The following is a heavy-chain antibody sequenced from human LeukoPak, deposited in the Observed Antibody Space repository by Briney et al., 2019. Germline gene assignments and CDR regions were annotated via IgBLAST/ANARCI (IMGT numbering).Heavy chain of an antibody. J-gene: IGHJ5*02. CDR3: ARSGDGNWFDP. D-gene: IGHD2-21*02. Sequence: EQFSRKATGSTITTFDVSWVRQALGKGLEWMGWISAYNGDTNYAQKFQGRVTMTTDTSTYTAYMELRSLRSDDTAVYYCARSGDGNWFDPWGQGTLVIVSS. CDR1: GSTITTFD. V-gene: IGHV1-18*01. CDR2: ISAYNGDT.